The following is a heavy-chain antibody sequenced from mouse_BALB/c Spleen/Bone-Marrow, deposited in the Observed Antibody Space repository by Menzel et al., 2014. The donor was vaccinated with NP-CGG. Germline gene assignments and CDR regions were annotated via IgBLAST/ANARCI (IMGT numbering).Heavy chain of an antibody. D-gene: IGHD2-3*01. Sequence: EVKLMESGDGLVQPGGSLKLSCAASGFDFSGFWMGWVRQAPGIGLEWIGEINPNSRTINYTPSLKDRFIISRDNAKNTLYLQMSKVRSEDTALYYCARLGYYGGFAYWGQGTLVTVSA. J-gene: IGHJ3*01. CDR1: GFDFSGFW. CDR2: INPNSRTI. V-gene: IGHV4-1*02. CDR3: ARLGYYGGFAY.